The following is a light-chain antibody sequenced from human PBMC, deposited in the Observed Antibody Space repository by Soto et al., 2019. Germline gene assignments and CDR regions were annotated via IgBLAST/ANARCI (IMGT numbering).Light chain of an antibody. CDR2: GAS. Sequence: EIVLTQSPGTLSLSPGERATLSCRASQSVFNNHIGWYQRKPGQAPRRLIFGASFRATGIPDRFSGSGSGTDCTLTISRLEPEDFAVYYCQLYSRSPRQITFGQGTRLEIK. CDR1: QSVFNNH. CDR3: QLYSRSPRQIT. V-gene: IGKV3-20*01. J-gene: IGKJ5*01.